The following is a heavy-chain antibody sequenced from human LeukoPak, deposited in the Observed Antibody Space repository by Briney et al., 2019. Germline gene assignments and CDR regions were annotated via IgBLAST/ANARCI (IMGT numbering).Heavy chain of an antibody. CDR1: GGSISSYY. CDR3: AGGARYCSGGSCYFREFHY. D-gene: IGHD2-15*01. Sequence: SETLSLTCTVSGGSISSYYWSWIRQPAGKGLEWIGRIYTSGSTNYNPSLKSRVTMSVDTSKNQFSLKLSSVTAAATAVYYCAGGARYCSGGSCYFREFHYWGQGTLVTVSS. J-gene: IGHJ4*02. V-gene: IGHV4-4*07. CDR2: IYTSGST.